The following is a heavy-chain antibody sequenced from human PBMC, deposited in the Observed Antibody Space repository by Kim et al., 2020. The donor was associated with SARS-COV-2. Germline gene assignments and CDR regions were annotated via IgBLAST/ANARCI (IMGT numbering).Heavy chain of an antibody. J-gene: IGHJ4*02. CDR3: AKEVTNSGFDY. CDR1: GFTFSTSP. Sequence: GGSLRLSCVASGFTFSTSPMGWVRQAPGKGLEWVSRLSWDGKRTYYADSVKGRVIISSDNSKNTLYLHMNSLRVEDTAIYYCAKEVTNSGFDYWGQGTQV. V-gene: IGHV3-23*01. D-gene: IGHD4-17*01. CDR2: LSWDGKRT.